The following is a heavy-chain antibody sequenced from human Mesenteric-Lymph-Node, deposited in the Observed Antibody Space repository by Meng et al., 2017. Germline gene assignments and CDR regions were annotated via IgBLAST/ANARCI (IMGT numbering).Heavy chain of an antibody. J-gene: IGHJ4*02. D-gene: IGHD2-15*01. CDR3: ARASDCSGGSCYSSY. CDR2: ISAYNGNT. CDR1: GYTFTSYG. Sequence: ASVKVSCKASGYTFTSYGISWVRQAPGQGLEWMGWISAYNGNTNYAQKLQGRVTMTTDTSTSTAYMELRSLRSDDTAVYYCARASDCSGGSCYSSYWGQGTLVTVSS. V-gene: IGHV1-18*01.